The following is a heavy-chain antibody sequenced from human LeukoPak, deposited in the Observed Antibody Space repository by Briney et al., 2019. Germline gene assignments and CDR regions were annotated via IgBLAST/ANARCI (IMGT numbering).Heavy chain of an antibody. CDR3: AKVGAGSSWYWLDF. V-gene: IGHV1-8*01. CDR1: GYTFTSYD. J-gene: IGHJ4*02. CDR2: MNPNSGNT. Sequence: GASVKVSCKASGYTFTSYDINWVRQATGQGLEWMGWMNPNSGNTGYAQKFQGRVTMTRNTSISTAYMELSSLRAEDTAVYYCAKVGAGSSWYWLDFWGQGTLVTVSS. D-gene: IGHD6-13*01.